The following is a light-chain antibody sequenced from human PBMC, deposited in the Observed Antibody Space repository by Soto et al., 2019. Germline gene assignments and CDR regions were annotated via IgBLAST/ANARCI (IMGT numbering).Light chain of an antibody. CDR3: QQYFNWPLTWT. CDR2: GAS. J-gene: IGKJ3*01. Sequence: EIELTQSTATLSVSAGGTVTPSFKASQSIRTNVAWYQQIPGQAPRLLVYGASTRATGVPARFSGSGSGSEFTLTISSLQSEDSAFYYCQQYFNWPLTWTFGPGTKVDIK. CDR1: QSIRTN. V-gene: IGKV3-15*01.